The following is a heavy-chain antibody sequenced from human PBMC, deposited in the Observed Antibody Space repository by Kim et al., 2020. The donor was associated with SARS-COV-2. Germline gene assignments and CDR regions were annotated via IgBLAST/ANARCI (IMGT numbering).Heavy chain of an antibody. V-gene: IGHV3-48*03. CDR3: AREFWGGIDAFDY. D-gene: IGHD3-16*01. CDR2: ISSSGSTI. Sequence: GGSLRLSCAASGFTFSSYEMNWVRQAPGKGLEWVSYISSSGSTIYYADSVKGRFTISRDNAKNSLYLQMNSLRAEDTAVYYCAREFWGGIDAFDYWGQGTMVTVSS. CDR1: GFTFSSYE. J-gene: IGHJ3*01.